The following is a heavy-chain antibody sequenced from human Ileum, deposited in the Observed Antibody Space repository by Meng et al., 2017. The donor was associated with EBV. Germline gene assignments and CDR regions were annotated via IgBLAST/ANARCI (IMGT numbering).Heavy chain of an antibody. V-gene: IGHV1-8*01. D-gene: IGHD3-16*01. CDR2: MNSYTGNA. CDR3: ARGSGAGGRDWFDP. Sequence: QGQLWQFGAEVKKPGASVKVSCKASGYTFINHDINWVRQAAGQGLESIGWMNSYTGNAGYAQKFRGRVTMTRDTSINTAYLEVISLTSEDTAVYYCARGSGAGGRDWFDPWGQGTLVTVSS. J-gene: IGHJ5*02. CDR1: GYTFINHD.